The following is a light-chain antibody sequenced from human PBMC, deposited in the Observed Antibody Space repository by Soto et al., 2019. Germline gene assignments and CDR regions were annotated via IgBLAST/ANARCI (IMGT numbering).Light chain of an antibody. J-gene: IGKJ5*01. Sequence: EIVMTHSPDTLSVSPCERATLSFSASQSVGGSLAWYQQRPGQAPRLLIYDASYRATDIPPRFSGSGSGTDFTLTISSLEPEDFAVYYCQQRRSWPPTITFGQGTRLEIK. CDR3: QQRRSWPPTIT. V-gene: IGKV3-11*01. CDR1: QSVGGS. CDR2: DAS.